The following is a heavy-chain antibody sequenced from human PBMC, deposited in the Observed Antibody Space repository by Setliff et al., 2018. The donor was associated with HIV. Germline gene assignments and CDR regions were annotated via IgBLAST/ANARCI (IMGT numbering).Heavy chain of an antibody. CDR2: IYYSGST. D-gene: IGHD2-15*01. J-gene: IGHJ3*02. V-gene: IGHV4-59*01. Sequence: SETLSLTCIVSGGSISSYYWSWIRQPPGKGLEWIGYIYYSGSTNYNPSLKSRVTISVDTSKNQFSLKLSSVTAADTAVYYCARNPCSGGSCPDAFDIWGQGTMVTVSS. CDR1: GGSISSYY. CDR3: ARNPCSGGSCPDAFDI.